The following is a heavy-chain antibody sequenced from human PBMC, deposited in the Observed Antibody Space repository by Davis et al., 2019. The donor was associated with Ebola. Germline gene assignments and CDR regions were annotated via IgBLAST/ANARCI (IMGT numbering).Heavy chain of an antibody. D-gene: IGHD6-13*01. CDR1: GFTFGDYA. CDR3: TREIAY. CDR2: IRSKAYGGTT. V-gene: IGHV3-49*04. Sequence: PGGSLRLSCTASGFTFGDYAMSWVRQAPGKGLEWVGFIRSKAYGGTTEYAASVKGRFTISRDDSKSIAYLQMNSLKTEDTAVYYCTREIAYWGQGTLVTVSS. J-gene: IGHJ4*02.